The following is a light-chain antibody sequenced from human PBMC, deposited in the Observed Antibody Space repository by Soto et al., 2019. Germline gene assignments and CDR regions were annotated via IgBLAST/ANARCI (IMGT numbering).Light chain of an antibody. Sequence: QSVLTQPPSVSAAPGQKVTISCSGSTSNIGNNYVSWYQQLPGTAPKLLIYDNNKRPSGIPDRFSGSKSDTSATLGITGLQTGDEADYYCGTWDSSLSVGVFGIGTKLTVL. CDR3: GTWDSSLSVGV. CDR2: DNN. CDR1: TSNIGNNY. V-gene: IGLV1-51*01. J-gene: IGLJ1*01.